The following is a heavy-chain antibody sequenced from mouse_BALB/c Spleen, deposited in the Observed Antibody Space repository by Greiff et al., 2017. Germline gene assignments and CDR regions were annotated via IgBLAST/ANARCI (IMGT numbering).Heavy chain of an antibody. CDR3: ARDGGYDGYPYAMDY. J-gene: IGHJ4*01. CDR2: IWAGGST. V-gene: IGHV2-9*02. CDR1: GFSLTSYG. D-gene: IGHD2-3*01. Sequence: VHLVESGPGLVAPSQSLSITCTVSGFSLTSYGVHWVRQPPGKGLEWLGVIWAGGSTNYNSALMSRLSISKDNSKSQVFLKMNSLQTDDTAMYYCARDGGYDGYPYAMDYWGQGTSVTVSS.